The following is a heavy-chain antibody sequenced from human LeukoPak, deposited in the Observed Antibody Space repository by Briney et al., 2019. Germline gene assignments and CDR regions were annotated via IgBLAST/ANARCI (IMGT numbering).Heavy chain of an antibody. CDR3: ARGDYYDSSGTFDY. D-gene: IGHD3-22*01. J-gene: IGHJ4*02. CDR1: GFTFSDYY. V-gene: IGHV3-11*04. CDR2: ISSSGSII. Sequence: GGSLRLSCAASGFTFSDYYMSWIRQAPGKGLEWVSYISSSGSIIYYVDSVKGRFTISRDNAKNSLYLQMNSLRVEDTAVYYCARGDYYDSSGTFDYWGQGTLVTVSS.